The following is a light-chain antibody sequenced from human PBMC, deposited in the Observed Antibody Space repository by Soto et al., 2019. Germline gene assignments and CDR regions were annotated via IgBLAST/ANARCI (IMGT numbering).Light chain of an antibody. CDR1: QSVLSSY. Sequence: DIVLTQSPGTLSLSPGDRATLSCRASQSVLSSYFAWYQQRPGQAPRLLIFGASSRAAGIPDRFSGSGSGTDFTLIINRLEPEDFAVYYCQQYGTSPRTFGQGTKLEIK. J-gene: IGKJ1*01. CDR2: GAS. V-gene: IGKV3-20*01. CDR3: QQYGTSPRT.